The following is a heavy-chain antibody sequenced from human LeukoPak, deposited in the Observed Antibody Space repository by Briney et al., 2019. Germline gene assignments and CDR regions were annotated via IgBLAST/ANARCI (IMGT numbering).Heavy chain of an antibody. CDR2: ISAYNGNT. CDR1: GYTFTSYG. D-gene: IGHD6-19*01. Sequence: ASVKVSCKASGYTFTSYGISWVRQAPGRGLEWMGWISAYNGNTNYAQKLQGRVTMTTDTSTSTAYMELRSLRSDDTAVYYCARDTAVAANDAFDIWGQGTMVTVSS. J-gene: IGHJ3*02. CDR3: ARDTAVAANDAFDI. V-gene: IGHV1-18*01.